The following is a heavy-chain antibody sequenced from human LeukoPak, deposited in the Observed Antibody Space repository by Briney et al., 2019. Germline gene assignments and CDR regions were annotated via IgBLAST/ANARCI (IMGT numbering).Heavy chain of an antibody. CDR1: RDSVTSSSYY. V-gene: IGHV4-39*02. CDR2: IQHSGTS. D-gene: IGHD6-13*01. Sequence: SETLSLTCTVSRDSVTSSSYYCGWLRHPPGKWLEWIGSIQHSGTSFYNPSRKSRVTISVDTYKNQFSLTLNSVTAADTAVYYCARAHFIYSITWFWFDPWGQGTLVTVSS. CDR3: ARAHFIYSITWFWFDP. J-gene: IGHJ5*02.